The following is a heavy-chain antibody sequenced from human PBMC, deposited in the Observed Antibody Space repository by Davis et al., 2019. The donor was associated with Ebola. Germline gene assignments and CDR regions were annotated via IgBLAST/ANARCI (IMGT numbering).Heavy chain of an antibody. V-gene: IGHV3-74*01. J-gene: IGHJ6*02. CDR2: INSDGSST. CDR3: ARVTDFWSGYYHPHYYYYGMDV. Sequence: PGGSLRLSCAASGFTFSSYWMHWVRQAPGKGLVWVSRINSDGSSTSYADSVKGRFTISRDNAKNTLYLQMNSLRAEDTAVYYCARVTDFWSGYYHPHYYYYGMDVWGQGTTVTVSS. CDR1: GFTFSSYW. D-gene: IGHD3-3*01.